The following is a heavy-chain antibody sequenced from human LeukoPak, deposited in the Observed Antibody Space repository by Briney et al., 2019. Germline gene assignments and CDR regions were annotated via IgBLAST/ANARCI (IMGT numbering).Heavy chain of an antibody. D-gene: IGHD1-26*01. Sequence: SETLSLTCTVSGGSISSYDWSWIRQPPGKGLEWIGDIYYSGSTNYNPSLKSRVTISVDTSKNQLSLRLSSVSAADTALYYCARDKENSGTFDYWGQGTLVTVSS. CDR2: IYYSGST. V-gene: IGHV4-59*01. CDR1: GGSISSYD. J-gene: IGHJ4*02. CDR3: ARDKENSGTFDY.